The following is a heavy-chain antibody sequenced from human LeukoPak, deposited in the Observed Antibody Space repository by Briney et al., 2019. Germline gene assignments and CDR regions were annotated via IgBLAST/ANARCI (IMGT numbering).Heavy chain of an antibody. D-gene: IGHD3-22*01. CDR1: GYSFTTYG. Sequence: ASVKVSCKASGYSFTTYGINWVRQAPGQGLEWMGWISPYNGNTNYAQKFQGRVTMTTDTSTSTAYMELRSLRSDDTAVYYCARGPHERSGYPDDWGQGTLVTVSS. CDR3: ARGPHERSGYPDD. J-gene: IGHJ4*02. V-gene: IGHV1-18*01. CDR2: ISPYNGNT.